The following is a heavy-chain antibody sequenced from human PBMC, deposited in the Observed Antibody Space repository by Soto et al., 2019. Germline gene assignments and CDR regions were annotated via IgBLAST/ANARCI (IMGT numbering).Heavy chain of an antibody. CDR1: GGSISSSSYY. CDR2: IYYSGST. D-gene: IGHD3-10*01. Sequence: SETLSLTCTVSGGSISSSSYYWGWIRQPPGKGLEWIGSIYYSGSTYYNPSLKSRVTISVDTSKNQFSLKLSSVTAADTAVYYCASATYYYGSGSYELLPFDYWGQGTLVTVSS. V-gene: IGHV4-39*01. J-gene: IGHJ4*02. CDR3: ASATYYYGSGSYELLPFDY.